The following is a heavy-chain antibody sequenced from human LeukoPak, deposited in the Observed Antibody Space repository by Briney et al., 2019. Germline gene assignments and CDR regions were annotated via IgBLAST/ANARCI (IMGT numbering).Heavy chain of an antibody. V-gene: IGHV1-69*04. CDR1: GGTFSSYA. J-gene: IGHJ4*02. Sequence: ASVKVSCKASGGTFSSYAISWVRQAPGQGLEWMGRIIPILGIANYAQKFQGRVTITADKSTSTAYMELSSLRSEDTAVYYCARELLWFGELRFDYWGQGTLVTVSS. D-gene: IGHD3-10*01. CDR2: IIPILGIA. CDR3: ARELLWFGELRFDY.